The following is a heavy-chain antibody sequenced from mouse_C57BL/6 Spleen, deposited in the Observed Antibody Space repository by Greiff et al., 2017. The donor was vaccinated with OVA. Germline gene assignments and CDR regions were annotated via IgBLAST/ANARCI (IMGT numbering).Heavy chain of an antibody. CDR3: ARGGSSGPFAY. D-gene: IGHD3-2*02. Sequence: VQLQQSGPELVKPGASVKISCKASGYLFTGYYMNWVKQSPEKSLEWIGEINPSTGGTTYNQKFKAKATLTVDKSSSTAYMQLKSLTSEDSAVYYCARGGSSGPFAYWGQGTLVTVSA. CDR2: INPSTGGT. J-gene: IGHJ3*01. CDR1: GYLFTGYY. V-gene: IGHV1-42*01.